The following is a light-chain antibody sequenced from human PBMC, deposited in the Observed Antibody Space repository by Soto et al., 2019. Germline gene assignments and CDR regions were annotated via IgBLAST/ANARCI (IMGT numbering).Light chain of an antibody. J-gene: IGKJ2*01. CDR2: WAS. CDR3: QQYYDIPYT. V-gene: IGKV4-1*01. CDR1: QSVLYSSNNKNY. Sequence: DIVMTQSLESLAVSLGERATINCKSSQSVLYSSNNKNYLAWYQQKPGQPPKLLIYWASTRESGVPDQFSGSGSGTDFTLTIGSLQAEDVAVYYCQQYYDIPYTFGQGTRLEI.